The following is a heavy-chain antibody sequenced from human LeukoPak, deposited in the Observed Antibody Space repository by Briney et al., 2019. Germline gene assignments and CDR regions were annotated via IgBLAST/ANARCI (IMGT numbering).Heavy chain of an antibody. CDR3: ARDVAAAGTGYYYYGMDV. J-gene: IGHJ6*02. CDR1: GYTFTSYG. Sequence: ASVKVSCKASGYTFTSYGISWVRQAPGQGLEWMGWISAYNGNTNYAQKLQGRVTMTTDTSTSTANMELRSLRSDDTAVYYCARDVAAAGTGYYYYGMDVWGQGTTVTVSS. D-gene: IGHD6-13*01. CDR2: ISAYNGNT. V-gene: IGHV1-18*01.